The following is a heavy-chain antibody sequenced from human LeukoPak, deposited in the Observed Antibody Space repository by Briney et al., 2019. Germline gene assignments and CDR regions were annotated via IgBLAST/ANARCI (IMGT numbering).Heavy chain of an antibody. Sequence: ASVRVSCKTSGYTFTDYDITWVRQAPGQGLEWMGRVSPYNGNTYYSQRFQDRVIITKDTSTGTAYMDLRDLRTDDTAMYYCARNGRVRRVVKDLFEYWGQGTLVAVSS. CDR3: ARNGRVRRVVKDLFEY. CDR2: VSPYNGNT. V-gene: IGHV1-18*01. CDR1: GYTFTDYD. J-gene: IGHJ4*02. D-gene: IGHD3-10*01.